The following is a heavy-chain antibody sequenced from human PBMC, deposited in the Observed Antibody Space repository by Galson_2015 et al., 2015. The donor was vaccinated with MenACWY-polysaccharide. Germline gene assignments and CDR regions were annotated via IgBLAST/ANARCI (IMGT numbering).Heavy chain of an antibody. CDR2: IKQDGSEK. CDR3: ASSMEVGATHFPFDY. CDR1: GFTFSSYW. Sequence: SLRLSCAASGFTFSSYWMSWVRQAPGKGLEWVANIKQDGSEKYYVDSVKGRFTISRDNAKNSLYLQMNSLRAEDTAVYYCASSMEVGATHFPFDYWGQGTLVTVSS. V-gene: IGHV3-7*01. J-gene: IGHJ4*02. D-gene: IGHD1-26*01.